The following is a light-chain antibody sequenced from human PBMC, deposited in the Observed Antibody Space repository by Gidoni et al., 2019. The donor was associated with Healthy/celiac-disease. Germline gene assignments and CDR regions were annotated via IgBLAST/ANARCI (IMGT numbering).Light chain of an antibody. CDR1: QSVSSY. CDR3: QQRTNWPGT. V-gene: IGKV3-11*01. Sequence: EIVLTQSPATLSLSPGASATLSCRASQSVSSYLAWYQQKPGQAPRLLIYDASNRATGIPARFSGSGSGSDFTLTISSLEPEDFAVYYCQQRTNWPGTFXGXTKVE. J-gene: IGKJ4*01. CDR2: DAS.